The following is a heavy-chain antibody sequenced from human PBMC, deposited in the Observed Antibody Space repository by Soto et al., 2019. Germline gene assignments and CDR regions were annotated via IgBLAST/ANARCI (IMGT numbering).Heavy chain of an antibody. J-gene: IGHJ6*03. CDR2: IRGSGGTT. V-gene: IGHV3-23*01. CDR1: GFTFNNFA. CDR3: SKNRGSGSVYYYNADV. D-gene: IGHD3-10*01. Sequence: EVQVLESGGGLVEPGGSLRLSCVGSGFTFNNFAMSWVRQVPGKGLEWVSVIRGSGGTTFYADSVKGRFTISRDNSKNTLYLQTNSLRAEDTALYYCSKNRGSGSVYYYNADVWGQGTMVTVS.